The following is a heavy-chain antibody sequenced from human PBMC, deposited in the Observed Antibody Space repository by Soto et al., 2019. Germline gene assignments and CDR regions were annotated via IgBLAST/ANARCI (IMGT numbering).Heavy chain of an antibody. V-gene: IGHV4-59*01. CDR3: ASGGRSMYYFDY. Sequence: SETLSLTCTVSGASINSYYWSWIRQPPGKALEWIAYIYYSGNTNYNPSLKRRVTISLDTSKNQFSLKLSSVTAADTAVYYCASGGRSMYYFDYWGQGTLVTVS. J-gene: IGHJ4*02. CDR1: GASINSYY. D-gene: IGHD3-16*01. CDR2: IYYSGNT.